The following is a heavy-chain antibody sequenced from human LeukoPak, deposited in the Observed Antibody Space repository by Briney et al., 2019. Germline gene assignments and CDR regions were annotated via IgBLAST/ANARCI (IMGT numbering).Heavy chain of an antibody. Sequence: GGPLRLSCAASGFTVSSNYMSWVRQAPGKGLEWVSVIYSGGSTYYADSVKGRFTISRDNSKNTLFLQMNSLRAEDTAVYYCARVDSSSGYSFDYWGQGTLVTVSS. D-gene: IGHD3-22*01. CDR3: ARVDSSSGYSFDY. J-gene: IGHJ4*02. V-gene: IGHV3-66*01. CDR2: IYSGGST. CDR1: GFTVSSNY.